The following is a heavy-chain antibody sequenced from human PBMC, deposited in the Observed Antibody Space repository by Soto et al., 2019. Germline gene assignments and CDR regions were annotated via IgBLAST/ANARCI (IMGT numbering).Heavy chain of an antibody. V-gene: IGHV1-69*02. J-gene: IGHJ6*03. CDR3: ARQLVRDDFYYYYHMDV. CDR1: GGTFSNST. D-gene: IGHD6-19*01. CDR2: IIPILDIT. Sequence: QVQLVQSGAEVKKPGSSVKVSCKAAGGTFSNSTINWVRQAPGQGLEWMGRIIPILDITNHAQRFQGRVTITADKSTTTAYMELSSLTSEGTAVYYCARQLVRDDFYYYYHMDVWGTGTTVTVSS.